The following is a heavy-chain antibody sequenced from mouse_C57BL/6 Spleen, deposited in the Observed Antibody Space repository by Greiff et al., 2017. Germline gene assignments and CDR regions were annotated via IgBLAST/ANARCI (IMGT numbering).Heavy chain of an antibody. CDR2: IDPANGNT. J-gene: IGHJ2*01. V-gene: IGHV14-3*01. CDR3: ASFNYYGSSYFDY. D-gene: IGHD1-1*01. Sequence: VQLQQSVAELVRPGASVKLSCTASGFNIKNTYMHWVKQRPEQGLEWIGGIDPANGNTKYAPKFQGKATITADTSSNTAYLQLSSLTSEDTAIYYCASFNYYGSSYFDYWGQGTTLTVSS. CDR1: GFNIKNTY.